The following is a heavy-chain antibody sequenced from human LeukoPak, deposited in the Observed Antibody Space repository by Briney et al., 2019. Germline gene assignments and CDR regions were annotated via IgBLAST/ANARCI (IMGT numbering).Heavy chain of an antibody. CDR2: ISWDGGST. CDR3: AKDSDGYNYGFFDY. CDR1: GFTFDDYA. Sequence: GESLRLSCAASGFTFDDYAMHWVRQAPGKGLEWVSLISWDGGSTYYADSVKGRFTISRDNSKNSLYLQMNSLRAEDTALYYCAKDSDGYNYGFFDYWGQGTLVTVSS. V-gene: IGHV3-43D*03. D-gene: IGHD5-24*01. J-gene: IGHJ4*02.